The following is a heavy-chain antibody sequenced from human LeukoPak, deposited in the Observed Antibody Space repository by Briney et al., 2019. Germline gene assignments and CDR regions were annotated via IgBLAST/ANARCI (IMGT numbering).Heavy chain of an antibody. V-gene: IGHV1-8*01. Sequence: GASVKVSCKASGYTFTSYDINWVRQATGQGREWMGWMNPNSGNTGYAQKFQGRVTMTRNTSISTAYMELSSLRSEDTAVYYCALSPVTTGVIDYWGQGTLVTVSS. CDR3: ALSPVTTGVIDY. CDR1: GYTFTSYD. D-gene: IGHD4-23*01. J-gene: IGHJ4*02. CDR2: MNPNSGNT.